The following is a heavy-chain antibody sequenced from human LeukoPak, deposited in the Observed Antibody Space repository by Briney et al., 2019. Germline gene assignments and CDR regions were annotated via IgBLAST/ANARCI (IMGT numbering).Heavy chain of an antibody. Sequence: GGSLRPSCAASGLTFSNYAMTWVRQAPGKGLEWVSAISTNGDRTYYADSVKGRFTVSRDNFKNTLYLQMNSLRAEDTALYYCARDKKQWLVLWETFDYWGQGTLVTVSS. J-gene: IGHJ4*02. CDR1: GLTFSNYA. CDR2: ISTNGDRT. V-gene: IGHV3-23*01. D-gene: IGHD6-19*01. CDR3: ARDKKQWLVLWETFDY.